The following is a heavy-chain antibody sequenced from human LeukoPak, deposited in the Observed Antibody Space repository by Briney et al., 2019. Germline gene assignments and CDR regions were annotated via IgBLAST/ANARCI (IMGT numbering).Heavy chain of an antibody. J-gene: IGHJ5*02. D-gene: IGHD3-10*01. Sequence: PSETLSLTCTVSGGSISSSSYYWGWIRQPPGKGLEWIGSIYYSGSTYYNPSLKSRVTISVDTSKNQFSLKLSSVTAADTAVYYCASSPALWFGELLSTWFDPWGQGTLVTVSS. CDR3: ASSPALWFGELLSTWFDP. CDR2: IYYSGST. CDR1: GGSISSSSYY. V-gene: IGHV4-39*01.